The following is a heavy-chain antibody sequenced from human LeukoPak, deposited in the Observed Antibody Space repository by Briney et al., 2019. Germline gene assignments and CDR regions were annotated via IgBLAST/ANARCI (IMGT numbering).Heavy chain of an antibody. V-gene: IGHV1-18*01. Sequence: ASVKVSCKPSGYIFTSYGISWVRQAPGQGLEWMGWISAYNGNTNYAQKLQGRVTMTTDTSTRTAYMELRSLRSDDTAVYYCARDRHSSGWEIIDYWGQGTLVTVSS. J-gene: IGHJ4*02. CDR3: ARDRHSSGWEIIDY. CDR2: ISAYNGNT. D-gene: IGHD6-19*01. CDR1: GYIFTSYG.